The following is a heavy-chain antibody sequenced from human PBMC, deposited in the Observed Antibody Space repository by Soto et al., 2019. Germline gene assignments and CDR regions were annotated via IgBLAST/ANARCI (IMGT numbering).Heavy chain of an antibody. CDR1: GDSISPYY. Sequence: SETLSLTCIVSGDSISPYYWTWIRQPPGKGLGWIGHIYYSGSPNYNPSLKSRVTISVDTSKSQFSLKLSSVTAADTAVYYCARDVSPTYWGQAMLLTVPS. V-gene: IGHV4-59*01. J-gene: IGHJ4*02. CDR3: ARDVSPTY. CDR2: IYYSGSP.